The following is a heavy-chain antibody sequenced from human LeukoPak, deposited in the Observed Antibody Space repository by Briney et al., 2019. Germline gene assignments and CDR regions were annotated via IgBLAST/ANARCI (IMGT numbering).Heavy chain of an antibody. CDR2: VYYSGST. Sequence: SETLSLTCRVSGGSISSSSYYWGVIRQPPGKGLEWIGSVYYSGSTYYTPSLKSLLIISVDTSKNQFSLKLSSVTAPDTAVYYCATTDYYYFVDVWGKGTAVTVSS. CDR3: ATTDYYYFVDV. CDR1: GGSISSSSYY. V-gene: IGHV4-39*01. J-gene: IGHJ6*03.